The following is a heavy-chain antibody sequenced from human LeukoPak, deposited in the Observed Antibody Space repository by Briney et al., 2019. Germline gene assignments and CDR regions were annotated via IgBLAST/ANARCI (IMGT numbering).Heavy chain of an antibody. CDR3: ARGVNLSGIIDY. D-gene: IGHD1-14*01. CDR1: GYTYTSYY. J-gene: IGHJ4*02. V-gene: IGHV1-46*01. CDR2: INPSGGST. Sequence: ASVRVSCKASGYTYTSYYMDWVRQAPGQWLEWMGIINPSGGSTSYAQKFQGRVTMTRDTSTSTVYMELSSLRSEDTAVYYCARGVNLSGIIDYWGQGTLVTVSS.